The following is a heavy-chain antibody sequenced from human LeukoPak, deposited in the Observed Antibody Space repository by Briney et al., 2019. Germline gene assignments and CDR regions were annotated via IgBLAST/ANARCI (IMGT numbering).Heavy chain of an antibody. J-gene: IGHJ5*02. CDR2: VYYSGIT. CDR1: GGSISSYY. CDR3: ARHMGYCSSTSTCNPSFDP. Sequence: SETLSLTCTVYGGSISSYYWSWIRQPPGKGLEWIGYVYYSGITNYNPSLKSRVTIPVDTSKNQFSLKLTPVTAADTAVYYCARHMGYCSSTSTCNPSFDPWGQGTLVTVSS. D-gene: IGHD2-2*01. V-gene: IGHV4-59*08.